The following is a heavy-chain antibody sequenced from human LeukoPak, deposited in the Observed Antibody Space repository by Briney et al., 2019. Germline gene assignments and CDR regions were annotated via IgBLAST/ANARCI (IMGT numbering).Heavy chain of an antibody. V-gene: IGHV6-1*01. Sequence: SQTLSLTCAISGDSVSSNSAAWNWIRQSPSRGLEWLGRTKYRSKWDNDYAVSVKSRITINPDTSKNQFSLKLSSVTAADTAVYYCARYPDEESYGYGQITGDYFDYWGQGTLVTVSS. CDR3: ARYPDEESYGYGQITGDYFDY. D-gene: IGHD5-18*01. J-gene: IGHJ4*02. CDR1: GDSVSSNSAA. CDR2: TKYRSKWDN.